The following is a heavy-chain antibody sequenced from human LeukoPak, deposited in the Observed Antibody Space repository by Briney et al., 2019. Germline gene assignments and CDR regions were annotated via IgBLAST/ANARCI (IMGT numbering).Heavy chain of an antibody. D-gene: IGHD6-13*01. CDR2: INYSGST. V-gene: IGHV4-59*01. J-gene: IGHJ6*02. CDR1: GGSLSSDS. CDR3: ARRVKTAAGMGYYGMDV. Sequence: SETLSLTCTVSGGSLSSDSWSWVRQPPGKGLEWIRYINYSGSTNYNPSLKRRATILSDTSKKQFSLKLSSVTAADTALYYCARRVKTAAGMGYYGMDVWGQGTTVTVSS.